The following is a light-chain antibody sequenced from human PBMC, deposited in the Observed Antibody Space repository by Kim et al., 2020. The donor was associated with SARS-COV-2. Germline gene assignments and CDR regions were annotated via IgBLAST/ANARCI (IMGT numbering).Light chain of an antibody. Sequence: EIVLTQSPATLSVSPGERATLSCRASQSVNSNLAWYRQKPGQAPRLLISGASTRATDIPARFSGSGAGTEFTLTISSLQSEDFALYYCQQYNNWPLTFGGGTKVDIK. CDR1: QSVNSN. CDR3: QQYNNWPLT. J-gene: IGKJ4*01. V-gene: IGKV3-15*01. CDR2: GAS.